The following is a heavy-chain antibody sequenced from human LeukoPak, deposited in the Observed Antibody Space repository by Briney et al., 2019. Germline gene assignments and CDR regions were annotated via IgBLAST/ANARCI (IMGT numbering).Heavy chain of an antibody. CDR1: GGSISSYY. V-gene: IGHV4-59*01. CDR3: ARVRAVAGAVDAFDI. D-gene: IGHD6-19*01. CDR2: IYYSGST. J-gene: IGHJ3*02. Sequence: SETLSLTCTVSGGSISSYYWSWIRQPPGKGLEWIGYIYYSGSTNYNPSLKSRVTISVDTSKNQFSLKLSSVTAADTAVYYCARVRAVAGAVDAFDIWGQGTMVTVSS.